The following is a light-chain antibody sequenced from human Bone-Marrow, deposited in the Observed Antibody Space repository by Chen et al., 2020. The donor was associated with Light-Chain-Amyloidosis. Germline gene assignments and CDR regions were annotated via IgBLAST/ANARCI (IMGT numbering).Light chain of an antibody. J-gene: IGKJ2*01. V-gene: IGKV4-1*01. CDR3: QQYYSTSYT. CDR2: WSS. Sequence: DIILSQSTDPLAWFLGERDTISCKASQGVLNSSSNKNYLSWYQQKPGQPPRMLIYWSSTRASGVPDRFSGSGSGTDFTLTISSLQAEDVAIYYCQQYYSTSYTFGQGTKLEIK. CDR1: QGVLNSSSNKNY.